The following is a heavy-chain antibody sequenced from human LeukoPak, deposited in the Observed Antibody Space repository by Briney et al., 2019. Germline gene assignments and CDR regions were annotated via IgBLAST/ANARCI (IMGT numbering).Heavy chain of an antibody. V-gene: IGHV1-2*02. CDR3: ARVRGYDSFYYYGMDV. D-gene: IGHD5-12*01. CDR1: GYTFTGYY. CDR2: INPNSGGT. Sequence: ASVKVSCKASGYTFTGYYMHWMRQAPGQGLEWMGWINPNSGGTNYAQKFQGRVTMTRDTSISTAYMELSRLRSYDTAVYYCARVRGYDSFYYYGMDVWGQGTTVTVSS. J-gene: IGHJ6*02.